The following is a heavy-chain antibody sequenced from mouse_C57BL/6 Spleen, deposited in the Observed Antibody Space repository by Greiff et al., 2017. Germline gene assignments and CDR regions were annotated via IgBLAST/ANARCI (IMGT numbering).Heavy chain of an antibody. CDR1: GFTFSSYA. J-gene: IGHJ2*01. CDR2: ISDGGSYT. Sequence: EVQGVESGGGLVKPGGSLKLSCAASGFTFSSYAMSWVRQTPEKRLEWVATISDGGSYTYYPDNVKGRFTISRDNAKNNLYLQMSHLKSEDTAMYYCARDRDGSLDYWGQGTTLTVSS. V-gene: IGHV5-4*01. CDR3: ARDRDGSLDY. D-gene: IGHD1-1*01.